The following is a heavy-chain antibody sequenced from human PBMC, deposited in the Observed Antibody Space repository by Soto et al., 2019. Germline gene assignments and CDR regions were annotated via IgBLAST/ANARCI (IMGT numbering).Heavy chain of an antibody. CDR2: IYYSGST. Sequence: QLQLQESGPGLVKPSETLSLTCTVSGGSISSSSYYWGWIRQPPGKGLEWIGSIYYSGSTYYNPSPKXXVXIXGDTSKNQFSLKLSSVTAADTAVYYCARHGGSGVDSWGQGTLVTVSS. V-gene: IGHV4-39*01. CDR1: GGSISSSSYY. J-gene: IGHJ4*02. D-gene: IGHD6-19*01. CDR3: ARHGGSGVDS.